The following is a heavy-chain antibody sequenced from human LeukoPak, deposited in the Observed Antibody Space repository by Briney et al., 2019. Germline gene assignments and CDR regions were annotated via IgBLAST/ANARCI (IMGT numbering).Heavy chain of an antibody. V-gene: IGHV4-34*01. CDR1: GFTFSSYA. Sequence: PGGSLRLSCAASGFTFSSYAMSWVRQAPGKGLEWIGEINHSGSTNYNPSLKSRVTISVDTSKNQFSLKLSSVTAADTAVYYCARIPRYYYDSSGYYYQFEFQHWGQGTLVTVSS. D-gene: IGHD3-22*01. CDR2: INHSGST. CDR3: ARIPRYYYDSSGYYYQFEFQH. J-gene: IGHJ1*01.